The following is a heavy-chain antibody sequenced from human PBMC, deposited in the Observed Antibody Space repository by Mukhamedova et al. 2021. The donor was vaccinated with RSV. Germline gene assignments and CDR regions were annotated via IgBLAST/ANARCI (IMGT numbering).Heavy chain of an antibody. J-gene: IGHJ6*02. CDR2: T. D-gene: IGHD3-22*01. Sequence: TYYADSVKGRFTISRDNSKNTLYLQMNSLRAEDTAVYYCARDTMIGMDVWGQGTTVTVSS. V-gene: IGHV3-66*03. CDR3: ARDTMIGMDV.